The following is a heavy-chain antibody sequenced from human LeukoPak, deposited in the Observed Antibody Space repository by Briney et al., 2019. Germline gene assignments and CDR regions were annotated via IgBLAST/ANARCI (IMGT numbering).Heavy chain of an antibody. D-gene: IGHD5-12*01. Sequence: GGSLRLSCAASGFTFSSYAMSWVRQAPGKGLELVSAISGIGGSTYYADSVKGRFTISRDNSKNTLYPQMNSLRAEDTAVYYCAKGQSGYENHNWLDPWGQGTLVTVSS. CDR2: ISGIGGST. CDR1: GFTFSSYA. J-gene: IGHJ5*02. CDR3: AKGQSGYENHNWLDP. V-gene: IGHV3-23*01.